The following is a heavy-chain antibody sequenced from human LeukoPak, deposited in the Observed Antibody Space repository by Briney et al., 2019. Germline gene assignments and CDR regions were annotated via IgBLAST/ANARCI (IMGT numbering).Heavy chain of an antibody. D-gene: IGHD5-24*01. CDR1: GYTFTSYY. J-gene: IGHJ6*02. Sequence: GASVKVSCKASGYTFTSYYMHWVRQAPGQGLEWMGIINPSGGSTSYAQKFQGRVTMTRDTSTSTVYMELSSLRSEDTAVYYCARERDLATIPVYYYYYGMDVWGQGTTVTVS. CDR2: INPSGGST. V-gene: IGHV1-46*01. CDR3: ARERDLATIPVYYYYYGMDV.